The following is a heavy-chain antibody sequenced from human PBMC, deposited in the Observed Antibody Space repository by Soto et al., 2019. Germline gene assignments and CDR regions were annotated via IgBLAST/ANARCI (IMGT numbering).Heavy chain of an antibody. J-gene: IGHJ4*02. Sequence: SETLSLTCAVSGGSIISSNWWNWVRQPPGRGLEWIGEIYHSGSTYYKPSLKSRVAMSVDTSKNQFSLKLTSATAADTAVYYCARRDWSGSTSHFYFDYWGQGVLVTVS. V-gene: IGHV4-4*02. D-gene: IGHD3-9*01. CDR3: ARRDWSGSTSHFYFDY. CDR1: GGSIISSNW. CDR2: IYHSGST.